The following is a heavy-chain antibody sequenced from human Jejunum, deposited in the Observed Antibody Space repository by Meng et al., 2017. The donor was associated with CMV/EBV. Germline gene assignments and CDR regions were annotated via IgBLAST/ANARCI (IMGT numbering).Heavy chain of an antibody. V-gene: IGHV2-5*01. CDR3: AHDSPGHYGFDV. CDR1: GFALTTGAGG. CDR2: IYANDEK. J-gene: IGHJ6*02. Sequence: FSGFALTTGAGGVAWGRKPPGRDLEWLTIIYANDEKFYSPSLRSRVTITKDTSRKQVVLTMTDMDPVDTATYYCAHDSPGHYGFDVWGQGTTVTVSS.